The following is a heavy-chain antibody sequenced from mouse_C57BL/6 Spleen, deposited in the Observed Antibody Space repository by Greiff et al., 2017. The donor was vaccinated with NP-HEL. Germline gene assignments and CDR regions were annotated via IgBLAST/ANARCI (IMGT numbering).Heavy chain of an antibody. V-gene: IGHV1-18*01. D-gene: IGHD3-3*01. J-gene: IGHJ4*01. Sequence: EVQLQQSGPELVKPGASVKIPCKASGYTFTDYNMDWVKPSHGKSLEWIGDINPNNGGTIYNQKFKGKATFTVDKSSSTAYMELRSLTSEDTAVYYCARRAGTFYAMDYWGQGTSVTVSS. CDR1: GYTFTDYN. CDR3: ARRAGTFYAMDY. CDR2: INPNNGGT.